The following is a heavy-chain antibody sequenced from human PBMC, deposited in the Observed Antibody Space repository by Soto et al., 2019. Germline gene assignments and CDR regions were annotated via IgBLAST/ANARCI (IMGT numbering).Heavy chain of an antibody. CDR3: ARDLRVYYDSSGYYLQTGYYGMDV. J-gene: IGHJ6*02. Sequence: GVSLGLSGAASGGTFISYPIHWVRQGPGKGLEWVAVISYDGSNKYYADSVKGRFTISRDNSKNTLYLQMNSLRAEDTAVYYCARDLRVYYDSSGYYLQTGYYGMDVWGQGTTVTVSS. V-gene: IGHV3-30-3*01. CDR2: ISYDGSNK. D-gene: IGHD3-22*01. CDR1: GGTFISYP.